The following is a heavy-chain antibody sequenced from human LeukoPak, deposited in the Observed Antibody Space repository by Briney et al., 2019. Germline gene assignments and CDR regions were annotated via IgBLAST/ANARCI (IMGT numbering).Heavy chain of an antibody. V-gene: IGHV1-2*02. CDR1: GYTFTGYY. Sequence: ASVKVSCKASGYTFTGYYMHWVRQAPEQGLEWMGWINPNSGGTNYAQKFQGRVTMTRDTSISTAYMELSRLRSDDTAVYYCARESGDQYYFDYWGQGTLVTVSS. CDR2: INPNSGGT. D-gene: IGHD4-17*01. CDR3: ARESGDQYYFDY. J-gene: IGHJ4*02.